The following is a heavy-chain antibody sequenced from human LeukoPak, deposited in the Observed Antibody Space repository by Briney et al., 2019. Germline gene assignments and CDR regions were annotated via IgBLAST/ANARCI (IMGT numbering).Heavy chain of an antibody. D-gene: IGHD5-12*01. J-gene: IGHJ4*02. CDR1: GFTFNTYA. CDR2: IDTADKT. V-gene: IGHV3-23*01. CDR3: ARRGGYSGQDFGGGIEGYFDY. Sequence: GGSLRLSCAASGFTFNTYAMTWVRQAPGKGLEWVSVIDTADKTYYADSVKGRFTISRDNSNNTVFLQLNSVRAEDTDVYYCARRGGYSGQDFGGGIEGYFDYWGQGTVVTVSS.